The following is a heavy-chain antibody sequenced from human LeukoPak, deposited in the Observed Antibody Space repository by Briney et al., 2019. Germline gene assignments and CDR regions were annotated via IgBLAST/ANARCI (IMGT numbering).Heavy chain of an antibody. V-gene: IGHV4-34*01. CDR1: GGSFSGYY. D-gene: IGHD6-6*01. CDR3: ARRRYSSSAGNDY. Sequence: SETLSLTCAVYGGSFSGYYWSWIRQPPGKGLEWVGEINHSGSTNYNPSLKSRVTISVDTSKNQFSLKLSSVTAADTAVYYCARRRYSSSAGNDYWGQGTLVTVSS. CDR2: INHSGST. J-gene: IGHJ4*02.